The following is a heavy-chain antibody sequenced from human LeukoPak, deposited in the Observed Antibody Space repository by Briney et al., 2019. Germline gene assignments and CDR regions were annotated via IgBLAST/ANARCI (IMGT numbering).Heavy chain of an antibody. J-gene: IGHJ4*02. D-gene: IGHD3-10*01. CDR1: GFTFSNYW. CDR2: INSDGCST. CDR3: ASLQGGSDNFDY. Sequence: GGSLRLSCAASGFTFSNYWMHWVRQVPGKGLVWVSRINSDGCSTSYADSVKGRFTISRDNAKNTLYLQMSSLRAEDTALYYCASLQGGSDNFDYWGQGTLVTVSS. V-gene: IGHV3-74*01.